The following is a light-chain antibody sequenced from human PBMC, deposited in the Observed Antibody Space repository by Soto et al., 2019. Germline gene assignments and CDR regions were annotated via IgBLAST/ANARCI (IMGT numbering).Light chain of an antibody. V-gene: IGKV1-5*03. CDR2: KAS. Sequence: DVQMPQSPSTLSASVGATVTITCRANENIDYYLAWYQQKPGRAPKLLIYKASSLESGVPSRFTGSGSGTEFTLTISSLQPDDFATYYCQHHNNYLYTFGQGTKLEI. CDR3: QHHNNYLYT. J-gene: IGKJ2*01. CDR1: ENIDYY.